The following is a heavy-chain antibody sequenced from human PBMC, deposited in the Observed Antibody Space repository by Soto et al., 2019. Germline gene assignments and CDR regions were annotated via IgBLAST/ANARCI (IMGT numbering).Heavy chain of an antibody. D-gene: IGHD3-3*01. CDR3: ARGPNYDFWSGYFRG. Sequence: SETLSLTCDVSGGSISSYYWSWIRQPPGKGLEWIGYIFYSGSTNYNPSLKGRATMSVDTSKNQFSLKVTSVTAADTAVYYCARGPNYDFWSGYFRGWGQGTLVTSPQ. CDR2: IFYSGST. CDR1: GGSISSYY. J-gene: IGHJ4*02. V-gene: IGHV4-59*01.